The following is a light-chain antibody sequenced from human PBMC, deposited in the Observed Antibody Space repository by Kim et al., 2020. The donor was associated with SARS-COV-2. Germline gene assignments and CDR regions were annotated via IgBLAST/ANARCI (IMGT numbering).Light chain of an antibody. CDR1: SSTVEAGYE. V-gene: IGLV1-40*01. Sequence: CVTSSCTGNSSTVEAGYEVHCYQQLPGTAPKLHIFGDYNRPSRVPDRFSGSKSGTSASLDITGLQTEDEADYYCQSYDNRLSGYVFGTGTKVTVL. CDR2: GDY. J-gene: IGLJ1*01. CDR3: QSYDNRLSGYV.